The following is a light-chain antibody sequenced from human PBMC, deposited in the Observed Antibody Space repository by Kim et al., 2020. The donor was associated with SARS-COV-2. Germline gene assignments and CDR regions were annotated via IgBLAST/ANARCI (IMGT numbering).Light chain of an antibody. CDR2: GKN. Sequence: SSELTQDPAVSVALGQIVRITCQGDSLRSYYGTWYQQKPGQAPIVVIYGKNNRPSGIPDRFSGSSSGNTASFTITGTQAGDEADYYCNSRASNDNVVFGG. CDR1: SLRSYY. V-gene: IGLV3-19*01. CDR3: NSRASNDNVV. J-gene: IGLJ2*01.